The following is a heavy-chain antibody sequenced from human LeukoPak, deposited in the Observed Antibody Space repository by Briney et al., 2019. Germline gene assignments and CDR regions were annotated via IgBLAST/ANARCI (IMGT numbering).Heavy chain of an antibody. Sequence: VSVKVSCKASGYTFTSYYMHWVRQAPGQGLEWMGIINPSGGSTSYAQKFQGRVTMTRDTSTSTVYMELSSLRSEDTAVYYCATTSSGWHYFDYWGQGTLVTVSS. CDR3: ATTSSGWHYFDY. V-gene: IGHV1-46*01. CDR1: GYTFTSYY. J-gene: IGHJ4*02. D-gene: IGHD6-19*01. CDR2: INPSGGST.